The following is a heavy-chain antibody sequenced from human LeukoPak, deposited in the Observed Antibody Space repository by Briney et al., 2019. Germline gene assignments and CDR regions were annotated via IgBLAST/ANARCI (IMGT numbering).Heavy chain of an antibody. CDR3: ARDKGGSHYLDIWFDY. D-gene: IGHD1-26*01. J-gene: IGHJ4*02. V-gene: IGHV3-66*01. Sequence: GGSLRLSCAASGFTVSSNYMSWVRQAPGKGLEWVSVIYSGGSTYYADSVKGRFTISRDNSKNTLYLQMNSLRAEDTAVYYCARDKGGSHYLDIWFDYWGQGTLVTVSS. CDR1: GFTVSSNY. CDR2: IYSGGST.